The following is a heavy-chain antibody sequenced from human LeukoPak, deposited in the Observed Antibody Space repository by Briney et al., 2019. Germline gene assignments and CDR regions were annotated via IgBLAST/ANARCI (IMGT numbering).Heavy chain of an antibody. CDR2: ISGSGGST. CDR3: ARQRWYYDSSGYHDAFDI. J-gene: IGHJ3*02. D-gene: IGHD3-22*01. Sequence: GGSLRLSCAASGFTFSSYAMSWVRQAPGKGLEWVSAISGSGGSTYYADSVKGPFTISRDNAKNSLYLQMNSLRAEDTAVYYCARQRWYYDSSGYHDAFDIWGQGTMVTVSS. V-gene: IGHV3-23*01. CDR1: GFTFSSYA.